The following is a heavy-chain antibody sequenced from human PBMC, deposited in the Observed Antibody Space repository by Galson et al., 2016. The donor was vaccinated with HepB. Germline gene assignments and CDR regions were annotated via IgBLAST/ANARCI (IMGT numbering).Heavy chain of an antibody. CDR1: GFTFSSFS. CDR3: ARDLHSGAYIFDY. Sequence: SLRLSCAASGFTFSSFSMNWVRQAPGKGLEWVSYISSSSGVLYYADSVKGRFTISRDNAKNSLYLQMNSLRDEDTAVYYCARDLHSGAYIFDYWGQGTLVTVSS. V-gene: IGHV3-48*02. J-gene: IGHJ4*02. CDR2: ISSSSGVL. D-gene: IGHD1-26*01.